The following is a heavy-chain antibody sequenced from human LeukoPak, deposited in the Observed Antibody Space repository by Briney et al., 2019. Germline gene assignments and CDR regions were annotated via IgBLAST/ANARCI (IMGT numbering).Heavy chain of an antibody. J-gene: IGHJ5*02. CDR2: ISSSSTI. CDR3: AREAGTMVRGPYNWFDP. Sequence: GGSLRLSCAASGFTFSSYSMNWVRQAPGKGLEWVSYISSSSTIYYADSVKGRFTISRDNAKNSLYLQMNSLRDEDTAVYYCAREAGTMVRGPYNWFDPWGQGTLVTVSS. V-gene: IGHV3-48*02. D-gene: IGHD3-10*01. CDR1: GFTFSSYS.